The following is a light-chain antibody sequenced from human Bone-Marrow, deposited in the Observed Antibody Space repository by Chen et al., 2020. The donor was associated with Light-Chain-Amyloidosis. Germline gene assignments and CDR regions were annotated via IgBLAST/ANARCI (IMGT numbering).Light chain of an antibody. CDR1: QSVLSTSNNKNY. Sequence: DIVMTQSPDYLAVSLDERATINCKSTQSVLSTSNNKNYIAWYQQKPGQPPKLLVSWASMRESGVPDRLSGSGSGTDFTLTISSLQAEDVAVYYCQQYLSAPLTFGGGTKVEIK. CDR3: QQYLSAPLT. J-gene: IGKJ4*01. V-gene: IGKV4-1*01. CDR2: WAS.